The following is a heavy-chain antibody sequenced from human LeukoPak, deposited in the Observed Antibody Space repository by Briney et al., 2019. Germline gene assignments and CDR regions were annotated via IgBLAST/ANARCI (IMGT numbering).Heavy chain of an antibody. D-gene: IGHD3-10*02. CDR2: ISSSGTGI. Sequence: PGGALRLSCASSGFTFRDYYMCCIRQAPGRGLEWVSYISSSGTGIYYADSVKGRFTISRDNAKNSLYLQVNSLRAEDTAVYYCARAMWDAFDIWGQGTMVTVSS. J-gene: IGHJ3*02. CDR3: ARAMWDAFDI. CDR1: GFTFRDYY. V-gene: IGHV3-11*01.